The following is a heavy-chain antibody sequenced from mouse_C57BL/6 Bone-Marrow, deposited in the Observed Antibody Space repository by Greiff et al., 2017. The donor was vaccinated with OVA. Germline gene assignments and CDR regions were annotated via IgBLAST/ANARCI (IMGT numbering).Heavy chain of an antibody. Sequence: QVQLKESGPELVKPGASVKISCKASGYAFSSSWMNWVKQRPGKGLEWIGRIYPGDGDTNYNGKFKGKATLTADKSSSTAYMQLSSLTSEDSAVYFCARHEDGDYASYFDCWGHGTTLTVSS. CDR3: ARHEDGDYASYFDC. V-gene: IGHV1-82*01. D-gene: IGHD2-13*01. CDR1: GYAFSSSW. J-gene: IGHJ2*01. CDR2: IYPGDGDT.